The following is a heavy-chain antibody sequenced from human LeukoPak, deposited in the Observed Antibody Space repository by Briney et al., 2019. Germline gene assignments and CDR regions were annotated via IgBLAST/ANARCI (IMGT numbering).Heavy chain of an antibody. J-gene: IGHJ4*02. CDR1: GGTFSSYA. V-gene: IGHV1-69*13. CDR3: TLRDGYNNMVTDFDY. D-gene: IGHD5-24*01. Sequence: SVKVSCKASGGTFSSYAISWVRQAPGQGLEWMGGIIPIFGTANYAQKFQGRVTITADESTSTAYMELSSLRSEDTAVYYCTLRDGYNNMVTDFDYWGQGTLVTVSS. CDR2: IIPIFGTA.